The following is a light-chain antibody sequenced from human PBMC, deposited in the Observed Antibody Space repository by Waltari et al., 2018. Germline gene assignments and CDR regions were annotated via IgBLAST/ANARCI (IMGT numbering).Light chain of an antibody. CDR3: CSYAGSSTLV. J-gene: IGLJ3*02. CDR1: SSDVGSYNL. CDR2: EGS. V-gene: IGLV2-23*01. Sequence: QSALTQPASVSGSPGQSITISCTGTSSDVGSYNLVSWYQQHPGKAPKLMIYEGSKRPSGVSKRFSGSKSVNTASLTFSGLQAEDEADYYCCSYAGSSTLVFGGGTKLTVL.